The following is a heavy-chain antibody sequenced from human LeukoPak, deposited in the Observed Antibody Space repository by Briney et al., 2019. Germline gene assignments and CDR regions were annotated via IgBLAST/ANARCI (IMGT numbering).Heavy chain of an antibody. J-gene: IGHJ3*02. V-gene: IGHV1-69*05. CDR2: IIPIFGTA. Sequence: SVKVSCKASVGTFSSYAISWVRQPPGKGLEWMGGIIPIFGTANYAQKFQGRVTITTDESTSTAYMELSSLRSEDTAVYYCARESSSWYFLDFDIWGQGTMVTVSS. CDR3: ARESSSWYFLDFDI. CDR1: VGTFSSYA. D-gene: IGHD6-13*01.